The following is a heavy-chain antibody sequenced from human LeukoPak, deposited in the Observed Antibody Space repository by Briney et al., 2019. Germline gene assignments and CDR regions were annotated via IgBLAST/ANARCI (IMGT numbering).Heavy chain of an antibody. D-gene: IGHD2-2*01. Sequence: GGSLRLSCAASGFTFSSYGMHWVRRAPGKGLEWVAFIRYDGSNKYYADSVKGRFTISRDNSKDTLYLQMNSLRAEDTAVYYCAKIRSNLGYCSSTSCRGDAFDIWGQGTMVTVSS. CDR3: AKIRSNLGYCSSTSCRGDAFDI. J-gene: IGHJ3*02. CDR2: IRYDGSNK. CDR1: GFTFSSYG. V-gene: IGHV3-30*02.